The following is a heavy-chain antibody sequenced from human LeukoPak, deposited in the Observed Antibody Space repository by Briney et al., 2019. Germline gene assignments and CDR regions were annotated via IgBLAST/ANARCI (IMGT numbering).Heavy chain of an antibody. V-gene: IGHV1-8*01. CDR2: MNPNSGNT. CDR3: ARGRRYSGYDAFGY. Sequence: APVKVSCKASGYTFTNYDINWVRQATGQGLEWMGWMNPNSGNTGYAQKFKGRVTMTRNTSISTAYMEPSSLRYEDTAVYYCARGRRYSGYDAFGYWGQGTLVTVSS. D-gene: IGHD5-12*01. J-gene: IGHJ4*02. CDR1: GYTFTNYD.